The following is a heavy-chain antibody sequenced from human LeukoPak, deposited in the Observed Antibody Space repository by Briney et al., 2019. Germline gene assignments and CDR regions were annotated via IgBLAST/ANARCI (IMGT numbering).Heavy chain of an antibody. CDR2: IYYSGST. Sequence: SETLSLTCTVSGGSISSGDYYWSWIRQPPGKGLRWIGYIYYSGSTYYNPSLKSRVTISVDTSKNQFSLKLSSVTAADTAVYYCARRFRLATILQGGFDYWGQGTLVTVSS. CDR3: ARRFRLATILQGGFDY. D-gene: IGHD5-12*01. CDR1: GGSISSGDYY. J-gene: IGHJ4*02. V-gene: IGHV4-30-4*01.